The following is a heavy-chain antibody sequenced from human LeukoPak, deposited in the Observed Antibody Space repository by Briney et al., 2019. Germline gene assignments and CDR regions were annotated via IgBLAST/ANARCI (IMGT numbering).Heavy chain of an antibody. J-gene: IGHJ4*02. CDR1: GYTFTSYG. Sequence: ASVKVSCKASGYTFTSYGISWVRQAPGQGLEWMGWISAYNGNTNYAQKLQGRVTMTTDTSTSTAYMELRSLRSDDTAVYYCARLEEWFGELPPDYWGQGTLVTVSS. CDR2: ISAYNGNT. V-gene: IGHV1-18*01. CDR3: ARLEEWFGELPPDY. D-gene: IGHD3-10*01.